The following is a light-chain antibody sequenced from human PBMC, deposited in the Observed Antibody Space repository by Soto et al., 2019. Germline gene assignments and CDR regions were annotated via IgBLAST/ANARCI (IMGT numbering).Light chain of an antibody. J-gene: IGKJ4*01. CDR1: QSVSSN. CDR2: GAS. V-gene: IGKV3-15*01. Sequence: TLSVSPGEGSTLSCGASQSVSSNLVWYQHKPGQAPRLLIYGASTRATDVPARFSGSGSGTDFTLTISSLQSEDYAVYYCQQYINLPRTFGGGIKMDI. CDR3: QQYINLPRT.